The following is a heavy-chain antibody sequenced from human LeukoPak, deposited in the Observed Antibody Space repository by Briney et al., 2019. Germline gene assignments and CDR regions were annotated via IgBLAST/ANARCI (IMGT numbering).Heavy chain of an antibody. CDR2: IYYSGST. CDR1: GGSISSYY. Sequence: PSETLSLTCTVSGGSISSYYWSWIRQPPGKGLEWIGYIYYSGSTNYNPSLKSRVTISINTSKNQFSLKLSSVTAADTAVYYCARDGVSGIPDYWGQGTLVTVSS. CDR3: ARDGVSGIPDY. D-gene: IGHD3-16*01. V-gene: IGHV4-59*01. J-gene: IGHJ4*02.